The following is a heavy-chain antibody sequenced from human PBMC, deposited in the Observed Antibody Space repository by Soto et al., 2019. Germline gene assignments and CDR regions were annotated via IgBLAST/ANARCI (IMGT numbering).Heavy chain of an antibody. J-gene: IGHJ6*02. V-gene: IGHV2-5*02. Sequence: SGPTLVNPTQTLTLTCTFSGFSLSTGGMGVGWIRQPPGKALEWLALIYWDGDRRYRPSLMSRLTIAKDTSKNQVFLTMTNMDPVDTATYYCVHSRCGGDCLQSYSSHYYYGMDIWGQGTTVTVSS. CDR1: GFSLSTGGMG. CDR2: IYWDGDR. D-gene: IGHD2-21*02. CDR3: VHSRCGGDCLQSYSSHYYYGMDI.